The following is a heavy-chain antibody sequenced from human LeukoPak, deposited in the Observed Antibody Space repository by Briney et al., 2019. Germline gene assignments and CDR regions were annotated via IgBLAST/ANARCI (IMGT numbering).Heavy chain of an antibody. J-gene: IGHJ3*02. CDR1: GFTVSSNY. Sequence: GGSLRLSCAASGFTVSSNYMSWVRQAPGKGLEWVSVIYSGGSTYYADSVKGRFTISRDNAKNSLYLQMNSLRDEDTAVYYCARGRGGSWHRGAFDIWGQGTMVTVSS. V-gene: IGHV3-53*01. CDR3: ARGRGGSWHRGAFDI. CDR2: IYSGGST. D-gene: IGHD2-15*01.